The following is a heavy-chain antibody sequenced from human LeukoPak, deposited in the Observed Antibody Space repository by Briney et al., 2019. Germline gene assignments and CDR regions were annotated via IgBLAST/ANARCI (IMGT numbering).Heavy chain of an antibody. J-gene: IGHJ4*02. CDR1: GFTFSSYA. Sequence: GRSLRLSCAASGFTFSSYAMHWVRQAPGKGLEWVAVISYDGSNKYYADSVKGRFTISRDNSKNTLYLQMNSLRAEDTAVYYCASVGGDYVSGLDYWGQGTLVTVSS. CDR2: ISYDGSNK. V-gene: IGHV3-30-3*01. CDR3: ASVGGDYVSGLDY. D-gene: IGHD4-17*01.